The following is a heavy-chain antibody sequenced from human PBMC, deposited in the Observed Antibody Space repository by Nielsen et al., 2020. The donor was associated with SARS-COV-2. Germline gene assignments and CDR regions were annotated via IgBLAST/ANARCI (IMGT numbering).Heavy chain of an antibody. CDR1: GFTFGDYA. D-gene: IGHD4-17*01. V-gene: IGHV3-49*03. Sequence: GESLEISCTASGFTFGDYAMSWFRQAPGKGLEWVGFIRSKAYGGTTEYAASVKGRFTISRDDSKSIAYLQMNSLKTEDTAVYYCTRVPYGASEDAFDIWGQGTMVTVSS. CDR2: IRSKAYGGTT. CDR3: TRVPYGASEDAFDI. J-gene: IGHJ3*02.